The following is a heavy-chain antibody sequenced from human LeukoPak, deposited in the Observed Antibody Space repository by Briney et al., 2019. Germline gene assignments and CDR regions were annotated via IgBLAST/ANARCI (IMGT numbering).Heavy chain of an antibody. V-gene: IGHV4-39*07. J-gene: IGHJ4*02. CDR3: AREDYGDYPIDY. D-gene: IGHD4-17*01. CDR1: GGSISSSSYY. CDR2: IYYSGST. Sequence: PSETLSLTCTVSGGSISSSSYYWGWIRQPPGKGLEWIGSIYYSGSTYYNPSLKSRVTISVDTSKNQFSLKLSSVTAADTAVYYCAREDYGDYPIDYWGQGTLVTVSS.